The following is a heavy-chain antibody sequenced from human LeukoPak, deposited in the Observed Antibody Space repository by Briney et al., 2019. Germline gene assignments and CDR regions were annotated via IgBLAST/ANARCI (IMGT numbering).Heavy chain of an antibody. CDR2: ISWNSGSI. CDR3: AKDGDFWSGYVTPYYFDY. J-gene: IGHJ4*02. Sequence: PGRSLRLSCAASGFTFDDYAMHWVRQAPGKGLEWVSGISWNSGSIGYADSVKGRFTISRDNAKNSLYLQMNSLRAEDTALYYCAKDGDFWSGYVTPYYFDYWGQETLVTVSS. D-gene: IGHD3-3*01. CDR1: GFTFDDYA. V-gene: IGHV3-9*01.